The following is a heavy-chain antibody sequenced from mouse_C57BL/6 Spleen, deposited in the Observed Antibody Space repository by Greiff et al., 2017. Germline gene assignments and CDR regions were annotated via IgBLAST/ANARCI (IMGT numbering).Heavy chain of an antibody. CDR1: GYTFTSYW. D-gene: IGHD1-1*01. CDR2: IHPNSGST. CDR3: APTVVADYFDY. V-gene: IGHV1-64*01. Sequence: QVQLQQPGAELVKPGASVKLSCKASGYTFTSYWLHWVKQRPGPGLEWIGMIHPNSGSTNYTEKFKSKATLTVDKSSSTAYMQLSSLTSESSAVYYCAPTVVADYFDYWGQGTTLTVSS. J-gene: IGHJ2*01.